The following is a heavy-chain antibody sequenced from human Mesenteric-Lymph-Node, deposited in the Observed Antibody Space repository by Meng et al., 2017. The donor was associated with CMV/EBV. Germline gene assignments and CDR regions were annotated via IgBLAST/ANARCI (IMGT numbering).Heavy chain of an antibody. CDR2: IYHSGST. CDR3: ARGIGGSADY. Sequence: SETLSLTCTVSGGSISSTIYYWGWIRQPPGKGLEWIGSIYHSGSTYYNPSLKSRVTISVDTSKNQFSLKLSSVTAADTAVYYCARGIGGSADYWGQGTLVTVSS. V-gene: IGHV4-39*07. J-gene: IGHJ4*02. D-gene: IGHD1-26*01. CDR1: GGSISSTIYY.